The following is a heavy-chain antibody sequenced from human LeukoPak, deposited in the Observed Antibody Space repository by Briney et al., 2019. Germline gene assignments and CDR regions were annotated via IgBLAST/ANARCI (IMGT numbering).Heavy chain of an antibody. CDR3: ARHDDGGNYRDAFDI. CDR2: IYPGDSDT. D-gene: IGHD4/OR15-4a*01. CDR1: GYSFTTYW. V-gene: IGHV5-51*01. Sequence: GESLKISCKGSGYSFTTYWIGWVRQMPGKGLEWMGIIYPGDSDTTYSPSFQGRVTISADKSISTAYLQWSSLKASDTAMYYCARHDDGGNYRDAFDIWGQGTMVTVSS. J-gene: IGHJ3*02.